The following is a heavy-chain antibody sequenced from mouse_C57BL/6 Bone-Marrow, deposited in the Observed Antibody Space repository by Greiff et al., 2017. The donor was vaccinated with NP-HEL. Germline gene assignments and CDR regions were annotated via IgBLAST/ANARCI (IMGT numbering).Heavy chain of an antibody. V-gene: IGHV1-55*01. CDR3: ARHGAYYGSSPWFAY. CDR2: IYPGSGST. Sequence: QVQLQQPGAELVKPGASVKMTCKASGYTFTSYWITWVKQRPGQGLEWIGDIYPGSGSTNYNEKFKSKATLTADKSSSTVYMELSRLTSEDSAVYFCARHGAYYGSSPWFAYWGQGTLVTVSA. D-gene: IGHD1-1*01. CDR1: GYTFTSYW. J-gene: IGHJ3*01.